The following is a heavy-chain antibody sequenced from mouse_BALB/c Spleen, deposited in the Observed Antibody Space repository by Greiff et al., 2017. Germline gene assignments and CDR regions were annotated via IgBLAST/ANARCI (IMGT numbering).Heavy chain of an antibody. Sequence: EVQLQESGPGLVKPSQSLSLTCTVTGYSITSDYAWNWIRQFPGNKLEWMGYISYSGSTSYNPSLKSRISITRDTSKNQFFLQLNSVTTEDTATYYCARWGPPAMDYWGQGTSVTVSS. J-gene: IGHJ4*01. CDR2: ISYSGST. V-gene: IGHV3-2*02. CDR3: ARWGPPAMDY. CDR1: GYSITSDYA.